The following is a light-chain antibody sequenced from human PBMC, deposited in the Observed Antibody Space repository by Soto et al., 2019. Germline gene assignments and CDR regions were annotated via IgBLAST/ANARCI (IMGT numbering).Light chain of an antibody. CDR1: SSDVGGYNY. CDR3: SSYTSSNTPVV. V-gene: IGLV2-14*01. J-gene: IGLJ2*01. Sequence: QSVLTQPASVSGSPGQSITISCTGTSSDVGGYNYVSCYQQHPGKAPKLMIYDVSNRPSGVSNRFSGSKSGNTASLTISGRQAEDEADYYCSSYTSSNTPVVFGGGTKLTVL. CDR2: DVS.